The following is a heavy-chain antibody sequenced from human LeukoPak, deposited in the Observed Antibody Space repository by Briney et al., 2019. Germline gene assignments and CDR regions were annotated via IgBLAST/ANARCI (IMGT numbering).Heavy chain of an antibody. J-gene: IGHJ3*02. V-gene: IGHV4-4*07. CDR2: IYSGGST. CDR3: ARDGNNYGSGTLFGDI. CDR1: GGTFSSYY. D-gene: IGHD3-10*01. Sequence: WESLCLTCTASGGTFSSYYWSWIRQPAGKGLEWIARIYSGGSTNYNPSLKSRVTISVDTSKNQFSLKLSYVTAADTAVYYCARDGNNYGSGTLFGDIWGQGTMVTVSS.